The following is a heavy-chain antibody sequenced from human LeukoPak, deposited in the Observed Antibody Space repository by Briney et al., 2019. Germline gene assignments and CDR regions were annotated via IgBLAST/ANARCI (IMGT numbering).Heavy chain of an antibody. CDR2: ISYSGST. J-gene: IGHJ4*02. V-gene: IGHV4-59*01. Sequence: SETLSLTCTVSGVPISSYYWSWIRQPPGKGLEWIGYISYSGSTNYNPSLKSRVAISVDTSKNQFSLKLRSVTAADTAVYYCARSGGYLLCFDYWGQGTLATVSS. CDR3: ARSGGYLLCFDY. D-gene: IGHD2-15*01. CDR1: GVPISSYY.